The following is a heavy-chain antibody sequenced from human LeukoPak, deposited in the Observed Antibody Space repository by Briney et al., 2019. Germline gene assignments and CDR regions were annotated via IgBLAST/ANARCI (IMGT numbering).Heavy chain of an antibody. V-gene: IGHV4-59*01. CDR1: GGSISSYY. CDR2: IYYSGST. Sequence: KPSETLSLTCTVSGGSISSYYWSWIRQPPGKELEWFGYIYYSGSTNYNPSLKSRVTISVDTSKNQFSLKLSSVTAADTAVYYCARDPGVAVALWAFVIWGQGTMVTVSS. D-gene: IGHD6-19*01. J-gene: IGHJ3*02. CDR3: ARDPGVAVALWAFVI.